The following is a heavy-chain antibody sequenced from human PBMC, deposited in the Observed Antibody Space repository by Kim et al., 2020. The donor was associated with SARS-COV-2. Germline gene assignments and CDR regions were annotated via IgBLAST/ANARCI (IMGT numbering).Heavy chain of an antibody. CDR2: ISAYNGNT. Sequence: ASVKVSCKASGYTFTSYGISWVRQAPGQGLEWMGWISAYNGNTNYAQKLQGRVTMTTDTSTSTAYMELRSLRSDDTAVYYCARDRGQQQAYKTPNFDYWGQGTLVTVSS. V-gene: IGHV1-18*04. D-gene: IGHD6-13*01. J-gene: IGHJ4*02. CDR1: GYTFTSYG. CDR3: ARDRGQQQAYKTPNFDY.